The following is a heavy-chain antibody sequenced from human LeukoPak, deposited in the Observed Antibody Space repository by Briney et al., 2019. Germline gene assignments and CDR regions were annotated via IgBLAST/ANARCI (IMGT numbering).Heavy chain of an antibody. CDR2: ISSSGNSM. Sequence: GGSLRLSCAASGFTFSDYYMSWIRQAPGKGLEWISYISSSGNSMYYADSVKGRFTISRDNAKNSLYLQMNSLRAEDTAVYYCARDYDYLWGTYRYTGGPFDPWGQGTVVTVSS. D-gene: IGHD3-16*02. CDR3: ARDYDYLWGTYRYTGGPFDP. CDR1: GFTFSDYY. J-gene: IGHJ5*02. V-gene: IGHV3-11*04.